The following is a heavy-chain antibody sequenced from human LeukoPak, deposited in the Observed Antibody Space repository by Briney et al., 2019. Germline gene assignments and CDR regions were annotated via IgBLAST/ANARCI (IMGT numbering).Heavy chain of an antibody. V-gene: IGHV4-39*01. Sequence: SETLSLTCTVSGGSISSSSYYWGWIRQPPGKGLEWIGSIYYSGSTYYNPSLKSRVTISVDTSKNQFSLKLSSVTAADTAVYYCARHGPRIHSSGYYHFDYWGQGTLVTVSS. CDR2: IYYSGST. J-gene: IGHJ4*02. CDR3: ARHGPRIHSSGYYHFDY. CDR1: GGSISSSSYY. D-gene: IGHD3-22*01.